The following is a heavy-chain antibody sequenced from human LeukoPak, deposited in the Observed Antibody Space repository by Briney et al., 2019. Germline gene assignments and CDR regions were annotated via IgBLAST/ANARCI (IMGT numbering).Heavy chain of an antibody. V-gene: IGHV3-74*01. CDR3: ARGSHRRYSSSWYSL. CDR2: INSDETIS. J-gene: IGHJ4*02. Sequence: GGSLRLSCAASGFTFSSYWMHWVRQVPNQGLMWVSRINSDETISEYVDSVNGRFTISRDNAKNTLYLQMGSLRAEDMAVYYRARGSHRRYSSSWYSLWGQGTLVTVSS. D-gene: IGHD6-13*01. CDR1: GFTFSSYW.